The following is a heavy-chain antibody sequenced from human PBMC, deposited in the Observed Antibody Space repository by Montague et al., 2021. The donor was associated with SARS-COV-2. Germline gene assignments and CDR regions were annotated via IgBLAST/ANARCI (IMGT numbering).Heavy chain of an antibody. J-gene: IGHJ3*02. CDR1: GGSISSYY. CDR3: ARGSGWMGNAFDI. CDR2: IYYSGST. Sequence: SETLSLTCTVSGGSISSYYWSWIRQPPGKRLEWIGYIYYSGSTXXXPSXKGRVTISVDTSKNQFSLKLSSVTAADTAVYYCARGSGWMGNAFDIWGQGTMVTVSS. D-gene: IGHD6-19*01. V-gene: IGHV4-59*01.